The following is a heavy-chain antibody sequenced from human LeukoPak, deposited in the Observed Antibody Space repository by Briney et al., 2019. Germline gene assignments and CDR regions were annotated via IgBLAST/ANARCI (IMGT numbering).Heavy chain of an antibody. CDR1: GFTFSSYA. J-gene: IGHJ5*02. Sequence: PGGSLRLSCAASGFTFSSYAMSWVRQAPGKGLEWVSAISGSGGSTYYADSVKGRFTISRDNSKNTLYLQMNSLRAEDTAVYYCAKDASGIAVAGTGWFDPWGQGTLVTVSS. D-gene: IGHD6-19*01. CDR3: AKDASGIAVAGTGWFDP. CDR2: ISGSGGST. V-gene: IGHV3-23*01.